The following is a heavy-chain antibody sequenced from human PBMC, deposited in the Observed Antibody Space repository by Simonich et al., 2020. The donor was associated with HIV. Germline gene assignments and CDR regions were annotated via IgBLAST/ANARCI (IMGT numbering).Heavy chain of an antibody. CDR2: ISSSSSYI. CDR3: ARDGRKGSSTSCSDY. CDR1: GFTFSSYS. V-gene: IGHV3-21*01. D-gene: IGHD2-2*01. Sequence: EVQLVESGGGLVKPGGSLRLSCAASGFTFSSYSMKWVRQAPGKWLEWVSSISSSSSYIYYADSVKGRFTISRDNAKNSLYLQMNSLRAEDTAVYYCARDGRKGSSTSCSDYWGQGTLVTVSS. J-gene: IGHJ4*02.